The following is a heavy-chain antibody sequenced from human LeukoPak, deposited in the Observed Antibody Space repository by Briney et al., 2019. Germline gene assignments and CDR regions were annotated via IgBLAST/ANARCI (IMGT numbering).Heavy chain of an antibody. CDR2: IYYSGGT. CDR1: GGSISSYY. Sequence: PSETLSLTCTVSGGSISSYYWSWIRQPPGKGLEWIGYIYYSGGTNYNPSLKSRVTISVDTSKNQFSLKLSSVTAADTAVYYCARLEGEYYDILTGYYFLWAFDIWGQGTMVTVSS. J-gene: IGHJ3*02. D-gene: IGHD3-9*01. V-gene: IGHV4-59*08. CDR3: ARLEGEYYDILTGYYFLWAFDI.